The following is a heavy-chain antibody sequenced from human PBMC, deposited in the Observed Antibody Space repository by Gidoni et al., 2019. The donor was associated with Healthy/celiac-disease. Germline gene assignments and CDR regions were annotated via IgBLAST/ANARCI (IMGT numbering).Heavy chain of an antibody. CDR2: ISSSGSTI. V-gene: IGHV3-48*03. J-gene: IGHJ4*02. Sequence: EVQLVESGGGLVLLGGSMSFSVAASGFPVSSYEMNWVRQTPGKGLEWISYISSSGSTIYYADSVKGRFTISRDNAKNSLYLQMNSLRAEDTAVYYCARDRGYSYGNDDWGQGTLVTVSS. CDR1: GFPVSSYE. CDR3: ARDRGYSYGNDD. D-gene: IGHD5-18*01.